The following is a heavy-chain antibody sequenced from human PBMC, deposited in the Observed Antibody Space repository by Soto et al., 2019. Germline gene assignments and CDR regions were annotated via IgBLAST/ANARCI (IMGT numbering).Heavy chain of an antibody. CDR3: ARTISITGTIFDY. D-gene: IGHD1-20*01. Sequence: SETLSLTCSVSGGSISSGVYYWMWIRQHPGKGLEWIGYIYYSGSTYYNPSLKSRVTISVDTSKNQFSLKLSSVTAADTAVYYCARTISITGTIFDYWGQGTLVTVSS. V-gene: IGHV4-31*03. CDR1: GGSISSGVYY. J-gene: IGHJ4*02. CDR2: IYYSGST.